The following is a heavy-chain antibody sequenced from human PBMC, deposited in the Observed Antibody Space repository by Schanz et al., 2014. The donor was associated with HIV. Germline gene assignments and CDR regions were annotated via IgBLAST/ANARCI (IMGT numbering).Heavy chain of an antibody. CDR1: GFTFSSYG. V-gene: IGHV3-30*18. D-gene: IGHD4-17*01. CDR2: ISYDGSNK. Sequence: QVQLVESGGGVVQPGRSLRLSCAASGFTFSSYGMHWVRQAPGKGLEWVAVISYDGSNKYYADSVKGRFTISRDNSRNTLYLQMNSLRAEDTAVYYCAKSRGDSWPYGMDVWGQGTTVTVSS. J-gene: IGHJ6*02. CDR3: AKSRGDSWPYGMDV.